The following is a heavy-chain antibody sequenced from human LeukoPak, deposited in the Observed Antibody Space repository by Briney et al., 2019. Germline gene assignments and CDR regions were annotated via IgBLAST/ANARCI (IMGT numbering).Heavy chain of an antibody. V-gene: IGHV6-1*01. CDR1: GDSVSSKNGA. CDR2: TYYRSKWYN. CDR3: ARDFGTTGWHTFDY. J-gene: IGHJ4*02. D-gene: IGHD6-19*01. Sequence: SQTLSLTCVVSGDSVSSKNGAWNWIRQSPSRGLEWLGRTYYRSKWYNDYAESMEGRMTISQDRSNNQYSLHLNSVTPDDTAVYYCARDFGTTGWHTFDYWGQGTLVTVSS.